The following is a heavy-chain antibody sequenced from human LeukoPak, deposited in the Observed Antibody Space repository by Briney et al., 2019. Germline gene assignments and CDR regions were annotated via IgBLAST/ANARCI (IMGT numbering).Heavy chain of an antibody. Sequence: SVKVSCKASGGTFSSYAISWVRQAPGQGLEWMGGIIPIFGTANYAQKFQGRVTITTDESTSTAYMELSSLRSEDTAVYYCARALGYCSSTSCGRWAFDIWGQGTMVTVSS. CDR1: GGTFSSYA. CDR2: IIPIFGTA. CDR3: ARALGYCSSTSCGRWAFDI. J-gene: IGHJ3*02. D-gene: IGHD2-2*01. V-gene: IGHV1-69*05.